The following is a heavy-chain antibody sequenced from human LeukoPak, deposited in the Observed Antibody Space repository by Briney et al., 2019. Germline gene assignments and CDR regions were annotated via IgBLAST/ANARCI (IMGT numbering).Heavy chain of an antibody. CDR1: GFTFDDYA. CDR2: ISWDGGST. CDR3: ARDKTAGPTLFDF. V-gene: IGHV3-43D*03. Sequence: PGGSLRLSCAASGFTFDDYAMHWVRQAPGKGLEWVSLISWDGGSTYYADSVKGRFTISRDNAKNSLYLQMHSLRAEDTAVYYCARDKTAGPTLFDFWGQGTLVTVSS. J-gene: IGHJ4*02.